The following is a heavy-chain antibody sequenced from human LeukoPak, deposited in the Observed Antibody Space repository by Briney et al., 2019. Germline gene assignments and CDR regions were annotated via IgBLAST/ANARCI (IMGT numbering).Heavy chain of an antibody. CDR1: GFTFSSYA. CDR2: ISGSGGST. CDR3: AKDLTLGSGSYFLGMDV. D-gene: IGHD3-10*01. Sequence: GGSLPLSCAASGFTFSSYAMSWVRQAPGKGLEWVSAISGSGGSTYYADSVKGRFTISRDNSKNTLYLQMNSLRAEDTAVYYCAKDLTLGSGSYFLGMDVWGQGTTVTVSS. V-gene: IGHV3-23*01. J-gene: IGHJ6*02.